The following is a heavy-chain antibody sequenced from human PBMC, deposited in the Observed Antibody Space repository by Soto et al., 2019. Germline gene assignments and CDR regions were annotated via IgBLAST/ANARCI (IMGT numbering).Heavy chain of an antibody. J-gene: IGHJ6*03. CDR2: ISSSSSYI. CDR3: ARDSYDYGDYGGGSYYYYMDV. D-gene: IGHD4-17*01. Sequence: EVQLVESGGGLVKPGGSLRLSCAASGFTFSSYSMNWVRQAPGKGLEWVSSISSSSSYIYYADSVKGRFTISRDNAKNSLYLQMNSLRADDTAVYYCARDSYDYGDYGGGSYYYYMDVWGKGTTVTVSS. V-gene: IGHV3-21*01. CDR1: GFTFSSYS.